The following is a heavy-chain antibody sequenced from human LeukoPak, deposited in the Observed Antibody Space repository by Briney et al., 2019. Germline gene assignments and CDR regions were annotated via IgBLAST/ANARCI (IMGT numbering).Heavy chain of an antibody. Sequence: ASVEVSCKASGYTFTSYYMHWVRQAPGQGLEWMGIINPSGGSTSYAQKFQGRVTMTRDTSTSTVYMELSSLRSEDTAVYYCARDVGWLEETAYYYYGMDVWGQGTTVTVSS. V-gene: IGHV1-46*01. J-gene: IGHJ6*02. D-gene: IGHD5-24*01. CDR2: INPSGGST. CDR3: ARDVGWLEETAYYYYGMDV. CDR1: GYTFTSYY.